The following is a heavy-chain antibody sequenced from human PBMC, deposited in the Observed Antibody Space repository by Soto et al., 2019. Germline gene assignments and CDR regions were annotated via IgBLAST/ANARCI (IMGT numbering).Heavy chain of an antibody. D-gene: IGHD3-22*01. CDR1: GGSISSSSYY. CDR2: IYYSGST. Sequence: PSETLSLTCTVSGGSISSSSYYWGWIRQPPGKGLEWIGSIYYSGSTYYNPSLKSRVTISVDTSKSQFSLKLSSVTAADTAVYYCAGGDYYHSSGYYFYYYTMDVWGQGTTVTVSS. J-gene: IGHJ6*02. CDR3: AGGDYYHSSGYYFYYYTMDV. V-gene: IGHV4-39*01.